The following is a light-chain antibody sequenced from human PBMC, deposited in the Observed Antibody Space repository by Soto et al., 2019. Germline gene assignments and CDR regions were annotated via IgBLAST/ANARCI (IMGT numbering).Light chain of an antibody. V-gene: IGLV2-14*01. CDR2: GVT. CDR1: SSDVGGYNY. Sequence: QSALTQPASGSGSPGQSITIPCTGTSSDVGGYNYVSWYQHHPGKAPKLMIYGVTNRPSGVSNRFSGSKSGNMASLTISGLQAEDEADYYCSSYTSSSTLVFGGGTKLTVL. CDR3: SSYTSSSTLV. J-gene: IGLJ2*01.